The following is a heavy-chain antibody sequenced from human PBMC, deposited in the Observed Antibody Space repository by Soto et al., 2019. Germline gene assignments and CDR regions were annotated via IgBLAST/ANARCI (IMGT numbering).Heavy chain of an antibody. Sequence: GGSLRLSCAASGFTFSNYAVTWVRQAPGKGLEWVGRIKSRKDGGTADYPAAVKGRFSISRDDSKNTLSLQMDSLKTEDTAPYYCTTDRGIAEAVSFGFWGLGTLVTVSS. CDR2: IKSRKDGGTA. CDR3: TTDRGIAEAVSFGF. D-gene: IGHD6-13*01. V-gene: IGHV3-15*01. J-gene: IGHJ4*02. CDR1: GFTFSNYA.